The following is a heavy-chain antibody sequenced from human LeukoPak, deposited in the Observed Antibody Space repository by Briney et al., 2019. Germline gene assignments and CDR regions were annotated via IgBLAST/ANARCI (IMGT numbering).Heavy chain of an antibody. J-gene: IGHJ4*02. V-gene: IGHV3-15*04. D-gene: IGHD3-22*01. CDR1: GFTFSNAW. CDR2: IESKSDGGTT. Sequence: GGSLRLSCAASGFTFSNAWMSWVRQAPGKGLEWVGRIESKSDGGTTDYAAPVKGRFTISRDDSKNTLFLQMNSLKTEDTAVYYCTTDLRFYDSSGFPAYSFDSWGQGTLVTVSS. CDR3: TTDLRFYDSSGFPAYSFDS.